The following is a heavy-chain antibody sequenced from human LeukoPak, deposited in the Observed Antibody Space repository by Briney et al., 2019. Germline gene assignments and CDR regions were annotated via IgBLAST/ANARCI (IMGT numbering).Heavy chain of an antibody. CDR3: ARLSLLMVRGVFDY. V-gene: IGHV4-39*01. J-gene: IGHJ4*02. CDR1: GGSISSSSYY. D-gene: IGHD3-10*01. CDR2: IYYSGST. Sequence: PSETLSLTCTVSGGSISSSSYYWGWIRQPPGKGLEWIGSIYYSGSTYHNPSLRSRVTISVDTSKNQFSLKLSSVTAADTAVYYCARLSLLMVRGVFDYWGQGTLVTVSS.